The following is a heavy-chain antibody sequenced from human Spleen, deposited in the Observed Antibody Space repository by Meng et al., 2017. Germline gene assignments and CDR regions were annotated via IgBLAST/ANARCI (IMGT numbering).Heavy chain of an antibody. D-gene: IGHD2-15*01. V-gene: IGHV3-21*01. CDR1: GFTFSSYS. CDR3: ARGRVMVTASPSDY. J-gene: IGHJ4*02. Sequence: EVQLVESGGGLVKPGGSLRFSCAASGFTFSSYSMNWVRQAPGKGLEWVSSISSSSTYADSVKGRFTISRDNAKNSLYLQMNSLRAEDTAVYFCARGRVMVTASPSDYWGQGTLVTVSS. CDR2: ISSSST.